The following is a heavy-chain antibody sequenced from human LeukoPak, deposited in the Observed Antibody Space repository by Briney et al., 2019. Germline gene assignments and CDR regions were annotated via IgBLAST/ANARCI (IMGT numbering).Heavy chain of an antibody. CDR3: ARGGGSGSYYKGGYFDY. V-gene: IGHV1-46*01. CDR1: GYTFTSYY. D-gene: IGHD3-10*01. J-gene: IGHJ4*02. Sequence: ASVKVSCKASGYTFTSYYMHWVRQAPGQGLEWMGIINPSGGSTSYAQKFQGRVTMTRDTSTSTVYMELSSLRSEDTAVYYCARGGGSGSYYKGGYFDYWGQGTLVTVSS. CDR2: INPSGGST.